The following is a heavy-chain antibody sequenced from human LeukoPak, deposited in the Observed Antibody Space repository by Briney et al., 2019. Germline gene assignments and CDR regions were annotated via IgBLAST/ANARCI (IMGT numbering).Heavy chain of an antibody. D-gene: IGHD2-2*01. V-gene: IGHV3-23*01. CDR3: AKDQIVVVPAATAESAFDI. CDR1: GFTFSSYA. J-gene: IGHJ3*02. Sequence: GGSLRLSCAASGFTFSSYAMSWVRQAPGMGLEWVSAISGSGGSTYYADSVKGRFTISRDNSKNTLYLQMNSLRAEDTAVYYCAKDQIVVVPAATAESAFDIWGQGTMVTVSS. CDR2: ISGSGGST.